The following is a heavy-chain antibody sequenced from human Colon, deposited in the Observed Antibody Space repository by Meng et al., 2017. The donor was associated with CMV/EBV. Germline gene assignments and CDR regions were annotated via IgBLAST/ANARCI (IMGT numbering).Heavy chain of an antibody. CDR2: IKSKADTGTT. V-gene: IGHV3-15*01. J-gene: IGHJ5*02. D-gene: IGHD1-7*01. Sequence: GESLKISCAASGFTFSNAWMSWVRQAPGKGLEWVGRIKSKADTGTTDYAAPVKGRFTISRDDSKNTLYLQMNSLRAEDTAVYYCARGKLELTGGWFDPWGQGTLVTVSS. CDR3: ARGKLELTGGWFDP. CDR1: GFTFSNAW.